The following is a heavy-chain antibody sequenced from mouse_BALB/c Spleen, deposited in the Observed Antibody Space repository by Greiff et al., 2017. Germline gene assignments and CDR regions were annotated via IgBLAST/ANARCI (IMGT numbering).Heavy chain of an antibody. CDR1: GYTFPDYW. CDR3: ARGGNYGYLYYFDD. V-gene: IGHV1-69*01. CDR2: IDTSDSYT. J-gene: IGHJ2*01. Sequence: QVQLQQPGAELVMPGASVKMSCKASGYTFPDYWMHWVKQRPGQGLEWIGAIDTSDSYTSYNQKFKGKATLTVDESSSTAYMQLSSLTSEDSAVYYCARGGNYGYLYYFDDWGQGTTLTVSS. D-gene: IGHD1-2*01.